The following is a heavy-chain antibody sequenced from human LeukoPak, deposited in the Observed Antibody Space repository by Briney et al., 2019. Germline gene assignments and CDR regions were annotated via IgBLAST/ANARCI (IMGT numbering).Heavy chain of an antibody. V-gene: IGHV4-39*01. CDR2: IYYSGST. CDR1: GGSISNSNYY. D-gene: IGHD6-19*01. J-gene: IGHJ4*02. CDR3: ARTSSSGLVGGYYFDY. Sequence: PSETLSLTCTVSGGSISNSNYYWGWIRQPPGKGLEWIGNIYYSGSTYYNPSLRSRVTISVDTSKNQFSLKLSSVTAADTAVYYCARTSSSGLVGGYYFDYWGQGTLVTVSS.